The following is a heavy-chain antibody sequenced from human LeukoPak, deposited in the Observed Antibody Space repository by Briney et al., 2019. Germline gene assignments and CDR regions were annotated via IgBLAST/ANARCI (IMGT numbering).Heavy chain of an antibody. CDR3: ARDTRVVPAAKYYYYYGMDV. J-gene: IGHJ6*02. V-gene: IGHV4-30-4*01. CDR1: GGSISSGDYY. D-gene: IGHD2-2*01. CDR2: IYYSGST. Sequence: PSETLSLTCTVSGGSISSGDYYWSWIRQPPGKGLEWIGYIYYSGSTYYNPSLKSRVTISVDTSKNQFSLKLSSVTAADTAVYYCARDTRVVPAAKYYYYYGMDVWGQGTTVTVSS.